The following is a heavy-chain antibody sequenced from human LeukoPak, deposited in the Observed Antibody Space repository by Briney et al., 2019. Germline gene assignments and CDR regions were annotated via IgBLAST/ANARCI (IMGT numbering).Heavy chain of an antibody. CDR1: GFTFSSYN. Sequence: GGSLRLSCAASGFTFSSYNMNWVRQAPGKGLEWVSSISSSSSYIYYADSVKGRFTISRDNAKNSLYLQMNSLRAEDTAVYYCARDSRYCSSTSCYPISDYWGQGTLVTVSS. V-gene: IGHV3-21*01. CDR2: ISSSSSYI. D-gene: IGHD2-2*01. CDR3: ARDSRYCSSTSCYPISDY. J-gene: IGHJ4*02.